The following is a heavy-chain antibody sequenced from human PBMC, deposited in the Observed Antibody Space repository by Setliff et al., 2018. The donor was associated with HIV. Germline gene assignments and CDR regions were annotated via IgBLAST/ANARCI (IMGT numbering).Heavy chain of an antibody. V-gene: IGHV4-34*01. CDR1: GGSFSGYY. CDR2: IIHRGGT. J-gene: IGHJ4*02. CDR3: ARGGLGVVGAIDY. D-gene: IGHD2-15*01. Sequence: SETLSLTCAVYGGSFSGYYWTWIRQPPGRGLEWIGEIIHRGGTNYKRSLKSRVTISVDTSKNQFSLNLSSVTAADTAVYYCARGGLGVVGAIDYWGQGTLVTVSS.